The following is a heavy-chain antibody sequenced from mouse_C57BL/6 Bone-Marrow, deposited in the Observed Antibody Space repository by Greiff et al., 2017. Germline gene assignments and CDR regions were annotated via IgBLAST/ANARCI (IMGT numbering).Heavy chain of an antibody. CDR3: TRNSNYVGAMDY. D-gene: IGHD2-5*01. CDR1: GYTFTDYE. J-gene: IGHJ4*01. Sequence: LVESGAELVRPGASVTLSCKASGYTFTDYEMHWVKQTPVHGLAWIGAIDTETGCTAYHQQFKGKAILTPVKSSSTAYMELRSLTAEDAAVYYYTRNSNYVGAMDYWGQGTSGTVSS. V-gene: IGHV1-15*01. CDR2: IDTETGCT.